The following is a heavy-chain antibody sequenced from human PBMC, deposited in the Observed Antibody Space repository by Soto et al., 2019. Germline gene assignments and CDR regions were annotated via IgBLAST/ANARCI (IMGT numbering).Heavy chain of an antibody. CDR2: ISGSGGST. Sequence: GGSLRLSCAASGFTFSRYAMSWVRQAPGKGLEWVSAISGSGGSTYYADSVKGRFTISRDNSKNTLYLQMNSLRAEDTAVYYCAKHPGYSGYDLSWFDPWGQGTLVTVSS. J-gene: IGHJ5*02. CDR1: GFTFSRYA. D-gene: IGHD5-12*01. CDR3: AKHPGYSGYDLSWFDP. V-gene: IGHV3-23*01.